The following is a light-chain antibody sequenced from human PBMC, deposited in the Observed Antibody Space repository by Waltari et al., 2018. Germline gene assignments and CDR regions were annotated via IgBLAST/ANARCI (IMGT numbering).Light chain of an antibody. V-gene: IGKV3-11*01. CDR1: KIASDY. J-gene: IGKJ4*01. CDR3: QQRNNWPLT. CDR2: DAS. Sequence: IGLTQSPATLSLSPGERATLSCRANKIASDYLAWNQQKPGQAPRLLICDASKRATGIPARFSASGSGTDFTLTISSLEPEDSAVYYCQQRNNWPLTFGGGTKVEIK.